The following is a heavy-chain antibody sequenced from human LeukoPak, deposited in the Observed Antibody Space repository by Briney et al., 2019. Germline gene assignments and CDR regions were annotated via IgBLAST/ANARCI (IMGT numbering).Heavy chain of an antibody. D-gene: IGHD1-14*01. Sequence: ASVKVSCKASGYTFTGYYIHWVRQAPGQGLEWMGWINPNSGGTNYAQNFQGRVTMTRDTSITTAYMELTRLRSDDTAAYYCARATVDYFDYWGQGTLVTVSS. CDR1: GYTFTGYY. J-gene: IGHJ4*02. CDR2: INPNSGGT. V-gene: IGHV1-2*02. CDR3: ARATVDYFDY.